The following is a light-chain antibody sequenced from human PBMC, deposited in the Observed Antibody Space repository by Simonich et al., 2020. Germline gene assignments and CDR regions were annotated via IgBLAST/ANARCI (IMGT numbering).Light chain of an antibody. V-gene: IGKV4-1*01. Sequence: DIVMTQSPDSLAVSLGERATINCKSSQRVLYSSNNKNYLAWYQHKPGQPPKLLIYWASPRESGVPERFSGSGSGTYFTLTISSLQAEDVAVYYCQQYYSTPWTFGQGTKVEIK. J-gene: IGKJ1*01. CDR3: QQYYSTPWT. CDR1: QRVLYSSNNKNY. CDR2: WAS.